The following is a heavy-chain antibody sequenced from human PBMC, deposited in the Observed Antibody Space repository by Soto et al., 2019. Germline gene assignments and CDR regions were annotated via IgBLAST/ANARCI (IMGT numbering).Heavy chain of an antibody. Sequence: SETLSLTCTVSGGSISSSSYYWGWIRQPPGKGLEWIGSIYYSGSTYYNPSLKSRVTISVDTSKNQFSLKLSSVTAADTAVYYCARLVGYCSSTSCLPFDEWGQGTLVTVSS. CDR3: ARLVGYCSSTSCLPFDE. V-gene: IGHV4-39*01. D-gene: IGHD2-2*01. J-gene: IGHJ4*02. CDR1: GGSISSSSYY. CDR2: IYYSGST.